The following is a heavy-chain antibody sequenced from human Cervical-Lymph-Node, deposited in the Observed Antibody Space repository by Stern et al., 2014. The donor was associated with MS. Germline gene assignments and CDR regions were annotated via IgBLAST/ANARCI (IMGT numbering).Heavy chain of an antibody. Sequence: VQLVQSGGGLVQPGGSLRLSCAASGFTVSDDYMSWVRQAPGKGLEWVSLMSTDGSTYYADSVKGRFTFSRDDSKNTLFLQMNRLRAEDTAVYHCARESLTTIYGLDVWGQGATVTVSS. J-gene: IGHJ6*02. D-gene: IGHD1-14*01. CDR1: GFTVSDDY. V-gene: IGHV3-66*02. CDR2: MSTDGST. CDR3: ARESLTTIYGLDV.